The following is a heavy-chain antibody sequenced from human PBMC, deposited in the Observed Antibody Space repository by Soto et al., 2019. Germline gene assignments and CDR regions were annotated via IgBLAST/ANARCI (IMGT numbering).Heavy chain of an antibody. CDR3: ARDPGYCTNGVCPIFDF. CDR2: FYHSVTT. D-gene: IGHD2-8*01. CDR1: GDSIKNYF. J-gene: IGHJ4*02. V-gene: IGHV4-59*01. Sequence: SETLYLTCTVSGDSIKNYFWSGFRQPPGKGLEWIGHFYHSVTTNYSPALKSRVTISIDQSKNQFSLRLNSVTAADTAVYFCARDPGYCTNGVCPIFDFWGQGIPVTVFS.